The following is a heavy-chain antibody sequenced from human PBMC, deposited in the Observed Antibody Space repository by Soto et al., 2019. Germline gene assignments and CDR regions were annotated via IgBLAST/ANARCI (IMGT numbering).Heavy chain of an antibody. CDR1: GYTFSDYY. D-gene: IGHD1-1*01. J-gene: IGHJ4*02. V-gene: IGHV1-2*02. CDR2: INPNSGGT. Sequence: ASVKVTCKASGYTFSDYYIHWVRQAPGQGLEWMGWINPNSGGTKYAPKFQGGVTMTRDTSITTAYMELSRLRSGDTAVYYCAREPATAKPEGVDFWGQGTLVTVSS. CDR3: AREPATAKPEGVDF.